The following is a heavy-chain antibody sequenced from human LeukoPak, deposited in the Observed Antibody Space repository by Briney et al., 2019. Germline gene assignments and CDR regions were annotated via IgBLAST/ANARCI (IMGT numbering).Heavy chain of an antibody. J-gene: IGHJ4*01. CDR2: INPSGGST. Sequence: ASVKVSPKASGYIFTSYYLPWMRQAPGQGLEWMGIINPSGGSTDYAQKFQGRVTMTRDTSTSTVYMELSSLRSEDTAVYYCARRGSSGRYLDYWGDGTLVAVSS. D-gene: IGHD6-19*01. V-gene: IGHV1-46*01. CDR3: ARRGSSGRYLDY. CDR1: GYIFTSYY.